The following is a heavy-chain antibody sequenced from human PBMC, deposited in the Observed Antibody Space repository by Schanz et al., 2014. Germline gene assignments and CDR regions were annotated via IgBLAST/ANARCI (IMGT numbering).Heavy chain of an antibody. D-gene: IGHD3-10*01. V-gene: IGHV3-15*01. Sequence: EVQLVESGGGLVKPGGSLRLSCATSGFTLNNAWMNWVRQAPGKGLQWVARIKSKTDGGTRDYAAPVKGRFTISTDDSKNTVSLKINSRQTEDPTVYYCTADLWFGAVWGVWWGQGTLVTVSS. CDR3: TADLWFGAVWGVW. CDR1: GFTLNNAW. CDR2: IKSKTDGGTR. J-gene: IGHJ4*02.